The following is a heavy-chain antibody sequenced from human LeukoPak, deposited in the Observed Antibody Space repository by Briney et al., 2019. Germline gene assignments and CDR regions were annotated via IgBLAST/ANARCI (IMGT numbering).Heavy chain of an antibody. J-gene: IGHJ4*02. CDR1: GYTFTGYY. Sequence: GASVKVSCNTSGYTFTGYYIHWVRQAPGQGLEWMGWINLNSGGTNYAQKFQDRVTMTRDTSITTAYMELSRLRFDDTALYYCARSPHILTGENFDYWGQGTLVTVSS. V-gene: IGHV1-2*02. CDR2: INLNSGGT. CDR3: ARSPHILTGENFDY. D-gene: IGHD3-9*01.